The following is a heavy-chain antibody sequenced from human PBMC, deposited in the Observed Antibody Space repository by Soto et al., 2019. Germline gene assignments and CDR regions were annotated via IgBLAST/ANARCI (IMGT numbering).Heavy chain of an antibody. CDR2: ISSSSSYI. CDR1: GFTFSSYS. CDR3: ARTGVVPAARGYYYMDV. V-gene: IGHV3-21*01. D-gene: IGHD2-2*01. Sequence: GGSLRLSCAASGFTFSSYSMNWVRQAPGKGLEWVSSISSSSSYIYYADSVKGRFTISRDNAKNSLYLQMNSLRAEDTAVYYCARTGVVPAARGYYYMDVWGKGTTVTVSS. J-gene: IGHJ6*03.